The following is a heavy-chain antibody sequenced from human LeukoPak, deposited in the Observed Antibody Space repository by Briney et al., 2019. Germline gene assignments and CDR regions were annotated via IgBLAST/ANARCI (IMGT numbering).Heavy chain of an antibody. V-gene: IGHV4-4*08. CDR3: AASRGGKIAPYDY. Sequence: SETLSLTCTVSGGAIGTYYWSWVRQTPGKGLEWIGYLQSSGSPNYNPSLKSRVTTSVDTSENQFSLRLTSVTAADTAVYYCAASRGGKIAPYDYWGQGILVTVSS. D-gene: IGHD4-23*01. J-gene: IGHJ4*02. CDR1: GGAIGTYY. CDR2: LQSSGSP.